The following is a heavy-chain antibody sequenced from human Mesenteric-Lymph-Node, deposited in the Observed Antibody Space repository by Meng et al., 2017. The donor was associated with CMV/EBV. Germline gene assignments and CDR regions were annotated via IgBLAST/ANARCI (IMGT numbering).Heavy chain of an antibody. V-gene: IGHV5-10-1*01. D-gene: IGHD5-12*01. CDR2: IDPSDSYT. J-gene: IGHJ4*02. Sequence: ACKGSGYSFTSYWISWVRQMPGKGLEWMGRIDPSDSYTNYSPSFQGHVTISADKSISTAYLQWSSLKASDTAMYYCASGYSGYDPFWGQGTLVTVSS. CDR3: ASGYSGYDPF. CDR1: GYSFTSYW.